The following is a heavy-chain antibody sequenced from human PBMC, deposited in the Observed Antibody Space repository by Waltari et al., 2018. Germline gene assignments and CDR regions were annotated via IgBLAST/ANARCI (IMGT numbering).Heavy chain of an antibody. V-gene: IGHV3-33*01. CDR3: ARDAEAYCGGDCYSIDY. CDR2: IWYDGSNK. D-gene: IGHD2-21*01. J-gene: IGHJ4*02. Sequence: VQLVESGGGVVQPGRSLRLSCAASGFTFSSYGMHWVRQAPGKGLEWVAVIWYDGSNKYYADSVKGRFTISRDNSKNTLYLQMNSLRAEDTAVYYCARDAEAYCGGDCYSIDYWGQGTLVTVSS. CDR1: GFTFSSYG.